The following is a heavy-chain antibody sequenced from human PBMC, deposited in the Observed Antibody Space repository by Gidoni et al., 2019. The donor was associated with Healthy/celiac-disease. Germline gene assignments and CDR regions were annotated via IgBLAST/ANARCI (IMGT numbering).Heavy chain of an antibody. V-gene: IGHV3-9*01. CDR1: GSTFDDYA. CDR2: ISWNSGSI. CDR3: AKGNHYYDSSGYYLDY. D-gene: IGHD3-22*01. J-gene: IGHJ4*02. Sequence: EVHLVVSGGGLVQPGRSLRLSLAASGSTFDDYAMHWVRQAPGKGLEWVSGISWNSGSIGYADSVKGRFTISRDNAKNSLYLQMNSLRAEDTALYYCAKGNHYYDSSGYYLDYWGQGTLVTVSS.